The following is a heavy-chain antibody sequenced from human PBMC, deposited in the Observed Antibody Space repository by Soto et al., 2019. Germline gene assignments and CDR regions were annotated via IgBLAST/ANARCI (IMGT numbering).Heavy chain of an antibody. Sequence: QITLKESGPTLVRPTQTLTLTCTFSGFSLSTSGLGVGWIRQPPGKALEWLALIYWNDDKRYSPSLKARLTITKDTCKNQVLLTMTNMDPVDTATYYCAHRPSGWYLFDYWGQGTLVTVSS. V-gene: IGHV2-5*01. D-gene: IGHD6-19*01. CDR2: IYWNDDK. J-gene: IGHJ4*02. CDR1: GFSLSTSGLG. CDR3: AHRPSGWYLFDY.